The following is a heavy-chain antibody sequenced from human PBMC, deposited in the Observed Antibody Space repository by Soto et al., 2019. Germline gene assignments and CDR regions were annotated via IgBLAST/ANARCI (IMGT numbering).Heavy chain of an antibody. J-gene: IGHJ6*02. Sequence: PGESLKISCKGSGYSFTSYWIGWVRQMPGKGLEWMGIIYPGDSDTRYSPSFQGQVTISADKSISTAYLQWSSLKASDTAMYYCARQNRDGYGLPRYYYYGMDVWGQGTTVTVSS. CDR1: GYSFTSYW. CDR3: ARQNRDGYGLPRYYYYGMDV. D-gene: IGHD5-18*01. CDR2: IYPGDSDT. V-gene: IGHV5-51*01.